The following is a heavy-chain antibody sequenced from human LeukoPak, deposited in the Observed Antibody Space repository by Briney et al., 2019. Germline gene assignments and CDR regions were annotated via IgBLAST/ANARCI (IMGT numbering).Heavy chain of an antibody. CDR1: GYTFTSYG. CDR2: ISAYNGNT. Sequence: GASVKVSCKASGYTFTSYGISWVRQAPGQGREWMGWISAYNGNTNYAQKLQGRVTMTTDTSTSTAYMELRSLRSDDTAVYYCARGGSVAALSYYYYYYMDVWGKGTTVTVSS. D-gene: IGHD6-6*01. V-gene: IGHV1-18*01. CDR3: ARGGSVAALSYYYYYYMDV. J-gene: IGHJ6*03.